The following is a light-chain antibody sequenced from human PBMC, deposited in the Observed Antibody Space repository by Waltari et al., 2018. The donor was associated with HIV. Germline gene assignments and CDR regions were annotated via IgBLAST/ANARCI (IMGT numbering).Light chain of an antibody. CDR3: QSYDSSLSGLWV. V-gene: IGLV1-40*01. CDR1: NSNIGAGYD. CDR2: GAT. Sequence: SVLTQPPSVSGAPGQWVSISCTGNNSNIGAGYDVHWYRHPPGTAPKLVIYGATIRPSVVPDRFSGYRSGNSVTLDIAGLRAEDEADYFCQSYDSSLSGLWVFGAGTKLTVL. J-gene: IGLJ3*02.